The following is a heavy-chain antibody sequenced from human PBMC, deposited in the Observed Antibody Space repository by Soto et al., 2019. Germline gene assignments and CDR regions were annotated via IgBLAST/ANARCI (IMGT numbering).Heavy chain of an antibody. CDR1: GGTFSSYA. V-gene: IGHV1-69*13. CDR3: AREYSSSSNWFDP. Sequence: SVKVSCKASGGTFSSYAISWVRQAPGQGLEWMGGIIPIFGTANYAQKFQGRVTITADESTSTAYMELSSLRSEDTAVYYCAREYSSSSNWFDPWGQGTLVTVSS. CDR2: IIPIFGTA. J-gene: IGHJ5*02. D-gene: IGHD6-6*01.